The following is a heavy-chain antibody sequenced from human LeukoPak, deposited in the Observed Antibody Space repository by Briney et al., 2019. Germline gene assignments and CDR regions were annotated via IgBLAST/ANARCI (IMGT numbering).Heavy chain of an antibody. CDR3: ARHSRDGYNF. Sequence: PSETLSLTCAVYGGSFSGYYWSWIRQPPGKGLEWIGEINHSGSTYYNPSLKSRVTISVDTSKNQFSLKLSSVTAADTAVYYCARHSRDGYNFWGQGTLVTVSS. CDR1: GGSFSGYY. V-gene: IGHV4-34*01. CDR2: INHSGST. J-gene: IGHJ4*02. D-gene: IGHD5-24*01.